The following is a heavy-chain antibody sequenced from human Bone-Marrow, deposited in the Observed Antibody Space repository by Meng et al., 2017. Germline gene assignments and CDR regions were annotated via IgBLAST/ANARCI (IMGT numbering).Heavy chain of an antibody. V-gene: IGHV3-21*01. CDR2: ISSSSSYI. CDR3: ARDGYNAFDY. D-gene: IGHD5-24*01. CDR1: GFTFSSYS. Sequence: GESLKISCAASGFTFSSYSMNWVRQAPGKGLEWVSSISSSSSYIYYADSVKGRFTISRDNAKNSLYLQMNSLRAEDTAVYYCARDGYNAFDYWGQGTLVTVSS. J-gene: IGHJ4*02.